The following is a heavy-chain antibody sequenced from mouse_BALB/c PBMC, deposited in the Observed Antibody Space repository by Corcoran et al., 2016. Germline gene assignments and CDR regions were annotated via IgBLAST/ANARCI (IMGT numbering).Heavy chain of an antibody. V-gene: IGHV12-3*02. Sequence: QMQLQEAGAGLVKPSQSLFLACYITGFPITSGYYWIWIRQSPGKPLEWMGYITHSGETFYNPSLQSPISITRETSKNQFFLQLNSVTTEDTAMYYCAGDYYGYWYFDVWGAGTTVTVSS. CDR3: AGDYYGYWYFDV. CDR2: ITHSGET. CDR1: GFPITSGYY. D-gene: IGHD1-1*01. J-gene: IGHJ1*01.